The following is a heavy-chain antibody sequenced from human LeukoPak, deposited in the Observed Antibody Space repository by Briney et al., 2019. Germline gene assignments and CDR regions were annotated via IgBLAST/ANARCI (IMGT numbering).Heavy chain of an antibody. V-gene: IGHV4-34*01. CDR3: ARDREVRGVFWFDP. J-gene: IGHJ5*02. CDR2: INHSGST. Sequence: SETLSLTCAVYGGSFSGYYWSWIRQPPGKGLEWIGEINHSGSTNYNPSLKSRVTISVDTSKNQFSLKLSSVTAADTAVYYCARDREVRGVFWFDPWGQGTLVTVSS. CDR1: GGSFSGYY. D-gene: IGHD3-10*01.